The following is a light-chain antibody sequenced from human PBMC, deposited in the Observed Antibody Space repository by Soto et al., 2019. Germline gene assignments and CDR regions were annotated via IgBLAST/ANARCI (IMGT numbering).Light chain of an antibody. V-gene: IGLV2-14*01. J-gene: IGLJ1*01. Sequence: QSVLTQPASVSGSPGQSITISCTGTSSEVGGYDYVSWYQQHPGKAPKLMIYDVTNRPSGVSNSFSGSKSGNTASLTISGLQAEDEADYYCISYAGINTYVFGTG. CDR2: DVT. CDR1: SSEVGGYDY. CDR3: ISYAGINTYV.